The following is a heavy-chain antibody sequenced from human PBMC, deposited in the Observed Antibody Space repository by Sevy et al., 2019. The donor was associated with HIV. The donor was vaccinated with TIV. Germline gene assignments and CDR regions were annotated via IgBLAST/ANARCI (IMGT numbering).Heavy chain of an antibody. CDR3: ARDALLRGGYLDY. V-gene: IGHV1-2*02. CDR2: INPKSGGT. CDR1: GYTFTDYY. D-gene: IGHD3-10*01. Sequence: ASVKVSCKASGYTFTDYYMHWVRQAPGQGLEWMGWINPKSGGTNYAQKFQGRVTMTRDTSISTAYMELSRLRSDDTAVYYCARDALLRGGYLDYWGQGTLVTVSS. J-gene: IGHJ4*02.